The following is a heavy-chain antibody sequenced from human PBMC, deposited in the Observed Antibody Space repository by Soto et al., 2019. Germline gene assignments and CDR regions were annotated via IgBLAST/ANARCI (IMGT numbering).Heavy chain of an antibody. CDR1: GGSFSGYY. CDR3: ARGEEGYYYYMDV. J-gene: IGHJ6*03. V-gene: IGHV4-34*01. CDR2: INHSGST. Sequence: SETLSLTCAVYGGSFSGYYWSWIRQPPGKGLEWIGEINHSGSTNYNPSLKSRVTISVDTSKNQFSLKLSSVTAADTAVYYCARGEEGYYYYMDVWGKGTTVTVSS.